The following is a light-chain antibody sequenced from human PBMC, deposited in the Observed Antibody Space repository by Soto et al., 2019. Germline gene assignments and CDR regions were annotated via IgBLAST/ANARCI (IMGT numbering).Light chain of an antibody. V-gene: IGKV3-11*01. J-gene: IGKJ1*01. CDR1: QSVSSY. Sequence: EIVLTQSPATLSLSPGERATLSCRASQSVSSYLAWYQQKPGQAPRLLIYDASNRATGIPARFSGSGSGTDFTITISSLEPEDFAVYYCQQRSNWLGTFGQGTKVEIK. CDR3: QQRSNWLGT. CDR2: DAS.